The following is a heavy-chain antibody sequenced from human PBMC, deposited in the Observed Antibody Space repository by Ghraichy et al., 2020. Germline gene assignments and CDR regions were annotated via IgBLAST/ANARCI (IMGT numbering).Heavy chain of an antibody. CDR3: ARDEGGWAFDI. Sequence: SETLSLTCTVSGGSISSYYWSWIRQPPGKGLEWIGYIYYSGSTNYNPSLKSRVTISVDTSKNQFSLKLSSVTAADTAVYYCARDEGGWAFDIWGQGTMVTVSS. CDR2: IYYSGST. CDR1: GGSISSYY. D-gene: IGHD3-16*01. J-gene: IGHJ3*02. V-gene: IGHV4-59*01.